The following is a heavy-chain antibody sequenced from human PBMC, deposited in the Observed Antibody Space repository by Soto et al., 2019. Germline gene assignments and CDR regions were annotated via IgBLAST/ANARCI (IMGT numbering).Heavy chain of an antibody. J-gene: IGHJ3*02. D-gene: IGHD3-10*01. CDR3: ARDVLRITMVRGVIIPKPHAFDI. V-gene: IGHV1-69*08. CDR2: IIPILGIG. CDR1: GGTFSSYT. Sequence: QVQLVQSGAEVKKPGSSVKVSCKASGGTFSSYTISWVRQAPGQGLEWMGRIIPILGIGNYAQKFQGRVTITADKSTSTAYMELSSLRSEDTAVYYCARDVLRITMVRGVIIPKPHAFDIWSQGTMVTVSS.